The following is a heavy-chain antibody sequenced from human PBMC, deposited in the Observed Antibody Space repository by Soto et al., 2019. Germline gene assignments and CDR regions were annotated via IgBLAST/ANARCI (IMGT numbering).Heavy chain of an antibody. CDR3: AKDGGADGYFGNWLDP. Sequence: QVHLVQSGAEVKKPGSSVNVSCKASGGTFSNYAITWVRQAPGQGLEWVGRIIPIFGTTNVAQKFQGRVTIPANXXTXAAYMELSGLRSDDTAVYYCAKDGGADGYFGNWLDPWGQGTLVTVSS. V-gene: IGHV1-69*15. CDR1: GGTFSNYA. J-gene: IGHJ5*02. CDR2: IIPIFGTT. D-gene: IGHD5-12*01.